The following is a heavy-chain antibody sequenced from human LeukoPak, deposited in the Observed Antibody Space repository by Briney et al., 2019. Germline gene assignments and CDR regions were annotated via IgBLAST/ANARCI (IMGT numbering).Heavy chain of an antibody. CDR2: IYTSGST. CDR3: ARVGILASFDY. J-gene: IGHJ4*02. Sequence: SETLSLTCTVSGGSISSYYWSWLRQPAGKGLEWLGRIYTSGSTNYNPSLKSRVTMSVDTSKNQFSLKLSSVTAADTAVYYCARVGILASFDYWGQGTLVTVSS. V-gene: IGHV4-4*07. CDR1: GGSISSYY. D-gene: IGHD3-10*01.